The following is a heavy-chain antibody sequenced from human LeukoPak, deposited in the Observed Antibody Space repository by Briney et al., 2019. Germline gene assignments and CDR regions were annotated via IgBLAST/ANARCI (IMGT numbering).Heavy chain of an antibody. J-gene: IGHJ4*02. CDR1: GSTFNQLA. CDR2: IIPILGIA. D-gene: IGHD6-6*01. Sequence: SVEVFCQASGSTFNQLAISRGRTAPWPGPEGVGRIIPILGIANYAQKFQGRVTITADKSTSTAYMKLSSLRSEDTAVYYCARGGIAARRAIDYWGQGTLVTVSS. CDR3: ARGGIAARRAIDY. V-gene: IGHV1-69*04.